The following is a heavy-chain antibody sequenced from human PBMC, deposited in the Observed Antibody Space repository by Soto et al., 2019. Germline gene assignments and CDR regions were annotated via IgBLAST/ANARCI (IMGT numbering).Heavy chain of an antibody. CDR1: GGSFSGYY. Sequence: QVQLQQWGAGLLKPSETLSLTCAVYGGSFSGYYWSWIRQPPGKGLEWIGEITHSGGTNYNPSLKSRVTISVDTSKSQFSLKLSSVTAADTAVYYYARDVMANNRYHWYFDLWGRGTLVTVSS. D-gene: IGHD2-8*01. V-gene: IGHV4-34*01. CDR3: ARDVMANNRYHWYFDL. CDR2: ITHSGGT. J-gene: IGHJ2*01.